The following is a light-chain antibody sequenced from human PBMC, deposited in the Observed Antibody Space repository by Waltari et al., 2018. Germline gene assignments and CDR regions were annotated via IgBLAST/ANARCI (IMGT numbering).Light chain of an antibody. J-gene: IGLJ1*01. CDR1: SPHLPPTA. CDR3: ATWDDSLNAYV. V-gene: IGLV1-36*01. CDR2: YDN. Sequence: QSVLTQPPSVSAAPRQRVTISCPGSSPHLPPTAAPWYQHLPGRAPKLLIRYDNLLPSGVSARFSASKSGTSASLAISGLQSDDEADYYCATWDDSLNAYVFGSGTKVTVV.